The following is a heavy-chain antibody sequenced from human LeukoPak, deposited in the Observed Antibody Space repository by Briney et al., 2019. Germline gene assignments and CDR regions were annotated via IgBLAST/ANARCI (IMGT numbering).Heavy chain of an antibody. D-gene: IGHD3-10*01. CDR1: GGTFSSYA. V-gene: IGHV1-46*01. CDR2: INPSGGST. CDR3: ARQTTSMVSDY. J-gene: IGHJ4*02. Sequence: ASVKVSCKASGGTFSSYAISWVRQAPGQGLEWMGIINPSGGSTSYAQKFQGRVTMTRDTSTSTVYMELSSLRSEDTAVYYCARQTTSMVSDYWGQGTLVTVSS.